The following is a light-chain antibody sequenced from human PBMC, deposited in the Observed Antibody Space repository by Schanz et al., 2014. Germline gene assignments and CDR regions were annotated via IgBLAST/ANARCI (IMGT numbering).Light chain of an antibody. CDR3: SSYAGSNSWV. Sequence: QSVLTQPPSASGSPGQSVTISCTGTISDIGSYTYVSWYQQHPDKAPKLLLYEVYKRPSGVPDRFSGSKSGDTASLTVSGLQAEDEADYYCSSYAGSNSWVFGGGTKVTVL. V-gene: IGLV2-8*01. CDR1: ISDIGSYTY. CDR2: EVY. J-gene: IGLJ3*02.